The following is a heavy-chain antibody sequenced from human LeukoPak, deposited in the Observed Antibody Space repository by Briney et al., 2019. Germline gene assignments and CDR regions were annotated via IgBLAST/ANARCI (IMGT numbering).Heavy chain of an antibody. CDR1: GFTFSSFG. CDR2: IRYDGRNE. V-gene: IGHV3-30*02. Sequence: GGSLRLSCAASGFTFSSFGMHWVRQAPGKGLEWVAFIRYDGRNEYYADSVKGRFTISRDNSKNTLYLQMNSLRAEHTAVYYCAKGRLNSGPFDYWGQGTLVTVSS. D-gene: IGHD2-8*01. J-gene: IGHJ4*02. CDR3: AKGRLNSGPFDY.